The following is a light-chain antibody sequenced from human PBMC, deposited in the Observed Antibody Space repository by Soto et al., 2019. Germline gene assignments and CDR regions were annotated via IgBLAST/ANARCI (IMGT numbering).Light chain of an antibody. CDR2: DVS. Sequence: QSALTQPPSASGSLGQSVTISCTGTSSDVGGYNYVSWYQQHPGKAPKLMIYDVSKRPSGVPDRFSGSKSGNTASLTVSGLQAEDEADYYCCSLTTSHTYVFGSGTKLTVL. J-gene: IGLJ1*01. CDR1: SSDVGGYNY. V-gene: IGLV2-8*01. CDR3: CSLTTSHTYV.